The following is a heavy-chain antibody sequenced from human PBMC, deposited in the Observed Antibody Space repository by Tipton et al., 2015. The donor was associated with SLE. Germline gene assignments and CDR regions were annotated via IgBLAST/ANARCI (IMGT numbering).Heavy chain of an antibody. V-gene: IGHV4-59*12. CDR3: AREYSGYDYRTFDH. D-gene: IGHD5-12*01. CDR2: IYYSGST. J-gene: IGHJ4*02. Sequence: LRLSCTVSGGSISSYYWSWIRQPPGKGLEWIGYIYYSGSTNYNPSLKSRVTISVDTSKNQFSLKLSSVTAADTAVYYCAREYSGYDYRTFDHWGQGTLVTVSS. CDR1: GGSISSYY.